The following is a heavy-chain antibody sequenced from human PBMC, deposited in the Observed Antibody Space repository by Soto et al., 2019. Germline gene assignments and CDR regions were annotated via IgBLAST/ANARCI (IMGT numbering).Heavy chain of an antibody. V-gene: IGHV1-46*03. Sequence: ASVKVSCKASGYTFTSYYMHWVRQAPGQGLEWMGIINPSGGSTSYAQKFQGRVTMTRDTPTSTVYMELSSLRSEDTAVYYCARARQALSVHAAFDIWGQGTMVTVSS. J-gene: IGHJ3*02. CDR1: GYTFTSYY. CDR2: INPSGGST. CDR3: ARARQALSVHAAFDI.